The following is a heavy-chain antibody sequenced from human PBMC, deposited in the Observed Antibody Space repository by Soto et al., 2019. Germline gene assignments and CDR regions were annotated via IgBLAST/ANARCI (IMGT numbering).Heavy chain of an antibody. CDR1: GGSVRSGDYY. V-gene: IGHV4-30-4*01. Sequence: PSATLSLTCTVSGGSVRSGDYYWSWIRQPPGQGLEWLGNIFHSGSTYYNPSLKSRVAMSVDTSKNQFSLNLSSVTAADTAVYYCVRVQVPPTRVRFYGMDAWGHGTTVTVSS. CDR2: IFHSGST. CDR3: VRVQVPPTRVRFYGMDA. D-gene: IGHD3-10*01. J-gene: IGHJ6*02.